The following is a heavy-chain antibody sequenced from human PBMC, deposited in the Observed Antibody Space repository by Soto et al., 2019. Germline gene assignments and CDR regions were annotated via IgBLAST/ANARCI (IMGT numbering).Heavy chain of an antibody. D-gene: IGHD3-10*01. Sequence: SETLSLTCTVSGGSISSYYWSWIRQPAGKGLEWIGRIYTSGSTNYNPSLKSRVTMSVDTSKNQFSLKLSSVTAADTAVYYCARHRITMVRGVTPYYFDYWGQGTLVTVSS. J-gene: IGHJ4*02. CDR2: IYTSGST. V-gene: IGHV4-4*07. CDR3: ARHRITMVRGVTPYYFDY. CDR1: GGSISSYY.